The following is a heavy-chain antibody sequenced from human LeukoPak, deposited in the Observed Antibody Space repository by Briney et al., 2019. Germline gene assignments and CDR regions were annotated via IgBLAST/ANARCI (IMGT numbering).Heavy chain of an antibody. V-gene: IGHV3-53*01. D-gene: IGHD4-23*01. Sequence: GGSLRLSCAASGFTFSSYSMNWVRQAPGKGLEWVSVIYSGGSTYYADSVKGRFTISRDNSKNTLYLQMNSLRAEDTAVYYCARDQGNLFFDYWGQGTLVTVSS. CDR1: GFTFSSYS. CDR2: IYSGGST. CDR3: ARDQGNLFFDY. J-gene: IGHJ4*02.